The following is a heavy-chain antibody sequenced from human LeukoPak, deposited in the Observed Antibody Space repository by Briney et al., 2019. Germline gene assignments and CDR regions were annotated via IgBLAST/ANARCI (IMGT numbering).Heavy chain of an antibody. D-gene: IGHD1-26*01. Sequence: ASVRVSCKASGFTFTDYYIHWVRQAPGQGLEWMGRINLNSGATNCTQKFQDKVTMTRDTSITTAYMELRSLTSDDTAIYYCARIYGWTTSGTYELTDYWGQGTLVTVSS. CDR3: ARIYGWTTSGTYELTDY. CDR1: GFTFTDYY. CDR2: INLNSGAT. J-gene: IGHJ4*02. V-gene: IGHV1-2*06.